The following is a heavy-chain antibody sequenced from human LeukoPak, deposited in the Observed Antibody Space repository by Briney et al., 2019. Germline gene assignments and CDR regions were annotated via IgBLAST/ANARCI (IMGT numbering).Heavy chain of an antibody. V-gene: IGHV4-39*01. CDR3: ARGRGGIVGATTAWYFDL. CDR2: IYYSGST. CDR1: GGSISSSSYY. D-gene: IGHD1-26*01. Sequence: SETLSLTCTVSGGSISSSSYYWGWIRQPPGKGLEWIGSIYYSGSTYYNPSLKSRVTISVDTSKNQFSLKLSSVTAADTAVYYCARGRGGIVGATTAWYFDLWGRGTLVTVSS. J-gene: IGHJ2*01.